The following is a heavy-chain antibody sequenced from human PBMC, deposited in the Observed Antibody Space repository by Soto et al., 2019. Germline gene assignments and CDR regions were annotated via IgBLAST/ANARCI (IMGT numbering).Heavy chain of an antibody. D-gene: IGHD6-25*01. CDR1: AYSFTSYW. CDR3: ARRTPRYDSRSENPDASDI. J-gene: IGHJ3*02. Sequence: DYLKISCKGSAYSFTSYWICWVRQTPGKGLDWKGIIYPGVSDSRYRQTFPGQVNLSTDKSIRTAYLQWSSLKASYKAMYYCARRTPRYDSRSENPDASDIWGRGTMVAVSS. CDR2: IYPGVSDS. V-gene: IGHV5-51*01.